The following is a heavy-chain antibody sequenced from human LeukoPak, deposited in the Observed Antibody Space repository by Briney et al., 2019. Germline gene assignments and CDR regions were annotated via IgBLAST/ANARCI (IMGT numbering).Heavy chain of an antibody. J-gene: IGHJ4*02. CDR1: GFTFSTYA. CDR3: ANGYSGGGGFDY. Sequence: GGSLRLSCAASGFTFSTYAMSWVRQAPGKGLEWVSGISGSGGNTYYADAVKGRFTISRDNSKNTLYLQMNSLRADDTAVYYCANGYSGGGGFDYWGQGTLVTVSS. D-gene: IGHD6-19*01. CDR2: ISGSGGNT. V-gene: IGHV3-23*01.